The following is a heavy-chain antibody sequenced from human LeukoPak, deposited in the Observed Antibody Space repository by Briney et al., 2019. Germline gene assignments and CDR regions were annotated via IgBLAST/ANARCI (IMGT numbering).Heavy chain of an antibody. V-gene: IGHV1-2*02. CDR1: GYTFTGYY. D-gene: IGHD2-2*01. J-gene: IGHJ4*02. CDR3: ARVPIVVVPAAIDY. Sequence: ASVKVSCKASGYTFTGYYMHWVRQAHGQGLEWMGWINPNSGGTNYAQKFQGRVTMTRDTSISTAYMELSRLRSDDTAVYYCARVPIVVVPAAIDYWGQGTLVTVSS. CDR2: INPNSGGT.